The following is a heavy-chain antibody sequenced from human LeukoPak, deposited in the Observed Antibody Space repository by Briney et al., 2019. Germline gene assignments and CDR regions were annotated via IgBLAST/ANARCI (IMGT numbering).Heavy chain of an antibody. V-gene: IGHV3-11*04. J-gene: IGHJ6*04. CDR1: GFTFSDYY. Sequence: KSGGSLRLSCAASGFTFSDYYMSWIRQAPGKGLEWVSYISSSGSTIYYADSVKGRFTISRDNAKNSLYLQMNSLRAEDTAVYYCAREDIVVVPATAGVWGKGTTVTVSS. CDR2: ISSSGSTI. CDR3: AREDIVVVPATAGV. D-gene: IGHD2-2*01.